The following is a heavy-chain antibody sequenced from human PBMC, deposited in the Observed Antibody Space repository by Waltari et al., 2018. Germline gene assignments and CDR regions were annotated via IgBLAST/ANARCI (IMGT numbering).Heavy chain of an antibody. V-gene: IGHV3-43*01. CDR1: GFTFDDYT. CDR2: ISWDGGST. CDR3: AKITAAGHRDDAFDI. D-gene: IGHD6-13*01. Sequence: EVQLVESGGVVVQPGGSLRLSCAASGFTFDDYTMHWVRQAPGKGLEWVSLISWDGGSTYYADSVKGRFTISRDNSKNSLYLQMNSLRTEDTALYYCAKITAAGHRDDAFDIWGQGTMVPVSS. J-gene: IGHJ3*02.